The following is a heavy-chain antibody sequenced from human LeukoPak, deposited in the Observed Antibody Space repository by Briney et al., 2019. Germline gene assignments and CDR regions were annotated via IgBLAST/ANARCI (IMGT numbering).Heavy chain of an antibody. D-gene: IGHD2/OR15-2a*01. J-gene: IGHJ3*02. CDR3: ARDLSFLASAFDI. CDR2: ITSSGTYI. CDR1: GFTFNNYN. V-gene: IGHV3-21*01. Sequence: PGGSLRLSCAASGFTFNNYNMNWVRQAPGRALEWVSSITSSGTYIFYADSVKGRFTISRDNAKNSLYLQMNSLRAEDTAVYYCARDLSFLASAFDIWGQGTMVTVSS.